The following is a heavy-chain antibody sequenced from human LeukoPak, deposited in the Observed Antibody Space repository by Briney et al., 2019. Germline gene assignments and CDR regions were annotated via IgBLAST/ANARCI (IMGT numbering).Heavy chain of an antibody. CDR2: INHSGST. Sequence: KPSETLSLTCAVYGGSLSGYYWSWIRQPPGKGLEWIGEINHSGSTNYNPSLKSRVTISVDTSKNQFSLKLSSLTAADTAVYYCARGKHLYYFDYWGQGTLVTVPS. CDR1: GGSLSGYY. J-gene: IGHJ4*02. D-gene: IGHD3-16*01. CDR3: ARGKHLYYFDY. V-gene: IGHV4-34*01.